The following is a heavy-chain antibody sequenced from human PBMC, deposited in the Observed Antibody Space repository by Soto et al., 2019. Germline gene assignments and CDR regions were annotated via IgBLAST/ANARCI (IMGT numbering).Heavy chain of an antibody. CDR3: ARPAAAANHVTFDY. D-gene: IGHD6-13*01. CDR2: IYYSGST. J-gene: IGHJ4*02. CDR1: GGSISSSSYY. V-gene: IGHV4-39*01. Sequence: SETLSLTCTVSGGSISSSSYYWGWIRQPPGKGLEWIGSIYYSGSTYYNPSLKSRVTISVDTSKNQFSLKLSSVTAADTAMYYCARPAAAANHVTFDYWGQGTLVTVSS.